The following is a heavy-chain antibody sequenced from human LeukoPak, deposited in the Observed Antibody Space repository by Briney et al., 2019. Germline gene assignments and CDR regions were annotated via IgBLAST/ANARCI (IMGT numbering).Heavy chain of an antibody. D-gene: IGHD1-26*01. CDR2: IYTSGST. J-gene: IGHJ4*02. CDR3: ARDRSISGSYYGDFDY. Sequence: SETPPLTCTVSGGSISSYYWSWIRQPAGKGLEWIGRIYTSGSTNYNPSLKSRVTISVDKSKNQFSLKLSSVTAADTAVYYCARDRSISGSYYGDFDYWGQGTLVTVSS. V-gene: IGHV4-4*07. CDR1: GGSISSYY.